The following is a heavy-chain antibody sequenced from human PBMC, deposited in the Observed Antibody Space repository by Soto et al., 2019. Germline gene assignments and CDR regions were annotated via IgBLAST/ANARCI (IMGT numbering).Heavy chain of an antibody. J-gene: IGHJ6*02. CDR1: GFTFSSYA. CDR2: ISYDGSNK. V-gene: IGHV3-30-3*01. Sequence: GGSLRLSCAASGFTFSSYAMHWVRQAPGKGLEWVAVISYDGSNKYYADSVKGRFTISRDNSKNTLYLQMNSLRAEDTAVYYCARDLGRYCTSTSCSTGFAEITSGMDVWGQGTTGTVS. D-gene: IGHD2-2*01. CDR3: ARDLGRYCTSTSCSTGFAEITSGMDV.